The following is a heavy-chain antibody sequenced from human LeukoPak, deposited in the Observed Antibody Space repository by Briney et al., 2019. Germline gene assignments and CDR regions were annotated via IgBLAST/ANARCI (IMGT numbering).Heavy chain of an antibody. J-gene: IGHJ4*02. Sequence: PGGSLRLSCSASGFTFSRYAMHWVRQAPGKGLEYVSAISSNGGSTYYSDSVKGRFTISRDNAENTLYLQMNSLRAEDTALYYCRRYSESYHAIDYWGQGTLVTVSS. CDR3: RRYSESYHAIDY. CDR2: ISSNGGST. V-gene: IGHV3-64*04. CDR1: GFTFSRYA. D-gene: IGHD5-12*01.